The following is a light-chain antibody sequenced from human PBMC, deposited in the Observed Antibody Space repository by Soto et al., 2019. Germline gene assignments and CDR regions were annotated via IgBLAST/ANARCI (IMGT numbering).Light chain of an antibody. CDR1: TSDVGGYNF. V-gene: IGLV2-14*03. CDR3: SSSTRGRVV. J-gene: IGLJ2*01. CDR2: NAF. Sequence: QSALTQPASVSGSPGQSITISCTGTTSDVGGYNFVSWYQHHPGKAPKLMIYNAFDRPSGVSNRFSGSKSGNTASLTISGLQAEDEAHYYCSSSTRGRVVFGGGTKLTVL.